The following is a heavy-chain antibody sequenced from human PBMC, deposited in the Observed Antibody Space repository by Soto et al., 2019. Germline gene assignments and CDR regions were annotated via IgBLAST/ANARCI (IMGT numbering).Heavy chain of an antibody. J-gene: IGHJ6*02. Sequence: QTLSLTCAISGDSVSSNSAACNWIRHSPSRGLEWLSRTYYRSKWYNDYPISVKGRITINPDTSKNRFSLQLNSVTHEDTALYYCAREHGGEYTYGSYYYLFHGMDVWGQGTTVTVSS. CDR3: AREHGGEYTYGSYYYLFHGMDV. D-gene: IGHD5-18*01. CDR2: TYYRSKWYN. CDR1: GDSVSSNSAA. V-gene: IGHV6-1*01.